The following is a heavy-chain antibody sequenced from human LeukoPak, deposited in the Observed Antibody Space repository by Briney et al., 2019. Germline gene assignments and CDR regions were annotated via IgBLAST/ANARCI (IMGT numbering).Heavy chain of an antibody. CDR3: ARNAVPDRPFSGMDV. V-gene: IGHV3-23*01. D-gene: IGHD2-2*01. CDR1: GFTFASYT. CDR2: ISTSGSPT. Sequence: GGSLRLSCAASGFTFASYTMAWVRQAPGKGLEWVSGISTSGSPTFYADSVKGRFTISRDNSKNTMYLQMNSLRAGDTALYYCARNAVPDRPFSGMDVWGKGTTVTVSS. J-gene: IGHJ6*04.